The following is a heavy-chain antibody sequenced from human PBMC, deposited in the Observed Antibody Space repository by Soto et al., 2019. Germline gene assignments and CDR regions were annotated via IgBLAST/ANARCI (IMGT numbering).Heavy chain of an antibody. CDR1: GFTVSSNF. J-gene: IGHJ4*02. D-gene: IGHD4-17*01. CDR3: ASRRNPYGAYHY. Sequence: GGSLRLSCAASGFTVSSNFMSWVRQAPGKGLEWVSIIYSDGSTYYADSVKGRFTISRDNSKNTLYLQMNSLRADDTAVYYCASRRNPYGAYHYWGPGTLVTRST. V-gene: IGHV3-66*01. CDR2: IYSDGST.